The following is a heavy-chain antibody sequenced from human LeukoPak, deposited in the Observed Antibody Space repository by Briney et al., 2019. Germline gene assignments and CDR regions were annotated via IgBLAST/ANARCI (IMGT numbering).Heavy chain of an antibody. CDR2: IYPGDSDT. CDR1: GYSSNTFW. CDR3: TRRYCTSTSCYAHDALEI. Sequence: GESLKISWRGSGYSSNTFWIGWVRQMPGKGLEWMGIIYPGDSDTRYRPAFQGQVSISADKSISTAYLEWSSLKASGTAMYYCTRRYCTSTSCYAHDALEIWGQGTMVTVSS. V-gene: IGHV5-51*01. D-gene: IGHD2-2*01. J-gene: IGHJ3*02.